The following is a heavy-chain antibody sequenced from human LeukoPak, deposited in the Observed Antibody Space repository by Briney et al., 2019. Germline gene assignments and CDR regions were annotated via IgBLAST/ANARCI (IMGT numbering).Heavy chain of an antibody. CDR1: GFSFSSHG. J-gene: IGHJ6*03. CDR2: IIGGAGST. D-gene: IGHD3-10*01. CDR3: AKEGPFGSGSFYDESYMDV. Sequence: PGGSLRLSCAASGFSFSSHGMSWVRQAPGKGLEWVSGIIGGAGSTYYADSVKGRFTISRDNSKNTLYLQMNSLRAEDTAVYYCAKEGPFGSGSFYDESYMDVWGKGTTVTVSS. V-gene: IGHV3-23*01.